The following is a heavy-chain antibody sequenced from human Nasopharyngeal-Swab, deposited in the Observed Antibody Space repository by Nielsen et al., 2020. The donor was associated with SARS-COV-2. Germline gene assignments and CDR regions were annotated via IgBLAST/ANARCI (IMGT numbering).Heavy chain of an antibody. J-gene: IGHJ4*02. D-gene: IGHD3-3*01. V-gene: IGHV4-59*01. CDR2: FYSSGST. CDR3: ARSVTIFGVVASCYFDY. Sequence: SEPLSFPFTVPGAPIIRYYWRWFPQPPGKGLEWFRTFYSSGSTNYNTSLKSRVTISVDTFKNKFSLKLSFVTAADTAVYYCARSVTIFGVVASCYFDYWGQGTMVTVSS. CDR1: GAPIIRYY.